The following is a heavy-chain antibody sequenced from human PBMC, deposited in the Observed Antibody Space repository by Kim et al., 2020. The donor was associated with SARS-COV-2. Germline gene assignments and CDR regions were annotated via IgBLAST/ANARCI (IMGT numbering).Heavy chain of an antibody. J-gene: IGHJ2*01. CDR3: AGHGVTAADNWYFDL. CDR1: GGSISSSY. D-gene: IGHD6-13*01. CDR2: IYFSGST. Sequence: SETLSLTCTVSGGSISSSYWSWIRQPPGKGLEWIGYIYFSGSTYCNPSLESRVTISVDTSKNQFSLKLSSVTAADTAVYYCAGHGVTAADNWYFDLWGRGTLVTVSS. V-gene: IGHV4-59*01.